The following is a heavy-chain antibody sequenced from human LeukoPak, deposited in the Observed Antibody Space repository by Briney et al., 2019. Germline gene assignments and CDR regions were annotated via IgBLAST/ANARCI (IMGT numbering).Heavy chain of an antibody. V-gene: IGHV4-39*07. J-gene: IGHJ4*02. D-gene: IGHD6-19*01. CDR1: GGSISSSSYY. CDR2: INYNGGS. CDR3: AREGSSGWYYFDY. Sequence: SETLSLTCTVSGGSISSSSYYWGWIRQPPGKGLEWIGSINYNGGSYFNPSLKSRVTISVDASKNQFSLKLSSVTAADTAVYHCAREGSSGWYYFDYWGQGTLVTVSS.